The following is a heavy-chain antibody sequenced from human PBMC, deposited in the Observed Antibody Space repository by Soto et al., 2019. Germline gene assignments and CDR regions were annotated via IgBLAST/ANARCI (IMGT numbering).Heavy chain of an antibody. V-gene: IGHV3-9*01. D-gene: IGHD2-15*01. Sequence: EVQLVESGGGLVQPGRSLRLSCAASGLTFNDYAMHWVRQAPGKGLEWVSGISWNSGCVGYADSVKGRFTISRDNARNSLYLQMNSLRTEDAALYYCAKAPGYCCDGCCSNLGYFDSWGQGTLVTVSS. CDR2: ISWNSGCV. J-gene: IGHJ4*02. CDR1: GLTFNDYA. CDR3: AKAPGYCCDGCCSNLGYFDS.